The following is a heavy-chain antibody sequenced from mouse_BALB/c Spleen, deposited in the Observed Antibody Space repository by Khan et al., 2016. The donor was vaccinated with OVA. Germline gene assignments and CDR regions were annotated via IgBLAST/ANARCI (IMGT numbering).Heavy chain of an antibody. CDR2: IDPANGNT. CDR1: GFNIKDTY. CDR3: ARRNA. V-gene: IGHV14-3*02. J-gene: IGHJ2*01. Sequence: EVQLQESGAELVKPGASVKLSCTASGFNIKDTYMHWVKQRPEQGLEWIGRIDPANGNTKYDPKFQGKATITADPSSNTAYLQRSSLTSEDTAVYYCARRNAWGQGTTLTVAS.